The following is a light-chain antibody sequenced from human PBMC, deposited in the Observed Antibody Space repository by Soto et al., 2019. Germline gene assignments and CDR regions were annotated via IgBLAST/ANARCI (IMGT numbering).Light chain of an antibody. CDR3: RLYNHFPRT. Sequence: DIQMTQSPSTLSASVGDRVTITCRASQNIINWLAWYQQKPGKAPKLLIYKASYLESGVPSRFSGSGSGTQFTLAISSLQPDDFATYHCRLYNHFPRTFGPGTKV. J-gene: IGKJ1*01. CDR1: QNIINW. CDR2: KAS. V-gene: IGKV1-5*03.